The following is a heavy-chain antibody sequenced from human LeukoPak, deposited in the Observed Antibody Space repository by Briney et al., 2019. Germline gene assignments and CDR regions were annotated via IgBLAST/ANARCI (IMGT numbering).Heavy chain of an antibody. CDR3: ARGIVRGVISPWFDP. CDR2: IYPGDSGT. V-gene: IGHV5-51*01. J-gene: IGHJ5*02. CDR1: GYSFTSYW. Sequence: GESLKISCKGSGYSFTSYWIGWVRQMPGKGLEWMGIIYPGDSGTRYSPSFQGQVTISADKSISTAYLQWSSLKASDTAMYYCARGIVRGVISPWFDPWGQGTLVTVSS. D-gene: IGHD3-10*01.